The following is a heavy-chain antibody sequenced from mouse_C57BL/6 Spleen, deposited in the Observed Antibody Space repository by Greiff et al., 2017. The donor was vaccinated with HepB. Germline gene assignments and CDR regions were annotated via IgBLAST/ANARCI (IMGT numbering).Heavy chain of an antibody. CDR3: APITTVAPWFAY. CDR2: IYPRSGNT. D-gene: IGHD1-1*01. Sequence: VMLVESGAELARPGASVKLSCKASGYTFTSYGISWVKQRTGQGLEWIGEIYPRSGNTYYNEKFKGKATLTADKSSSTAYMELRSLTSEDSAVYFCAPITTVAPWFAYWGQGTLVTVSA. J-gene: IGHJ3*01. CDR1: GYTFTSYG. V-gene: IGHV1-81*01.